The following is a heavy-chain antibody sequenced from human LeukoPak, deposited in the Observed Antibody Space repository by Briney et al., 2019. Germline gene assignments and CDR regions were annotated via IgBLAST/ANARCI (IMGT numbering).Heavy chain of an antibody. J-gene: IGHJ4*02. D-gene: IGHD3-3*01. V-gene: IGHV3-21*01. CDR2: ISSSSSYI. CDR1: VFTFSIYS. CDR3: ARGSVAFGSMDY. Sequence: PGGSLRLSCAVSVFTFSIYSMNWVRRAPGKGLEWVSSISSSSSYIYYADSVKGRFTISRDNAKNSLYLQMNSLRAEDTAVYYCARGSVAFGSMDYWGQGTLVSVSS.